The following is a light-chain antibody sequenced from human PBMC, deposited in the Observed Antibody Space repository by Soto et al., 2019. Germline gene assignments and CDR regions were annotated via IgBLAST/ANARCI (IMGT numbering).Light chain of an antibody. V-gene: IGKV3-20*01. Sequence: EIVLTQSPGTLSLSPGERSTLSCRASQGISSSYLAWYQQKPGQAPRLLIYGASRRATGIPDRFSGRESGTDFTLTITTLEPEDSAVYFCQQYASSPYTFGQGTKVDIK. CDR1: QGISSSY. J-gene: IGKJ2*01. CDR2: GAS. CDR3: QQYASSPYT.